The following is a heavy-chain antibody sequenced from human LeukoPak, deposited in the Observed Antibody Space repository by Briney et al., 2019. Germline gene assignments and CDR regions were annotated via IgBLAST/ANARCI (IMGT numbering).Heavy chain of an antibody. CDR2: IRSKIDGGTT. CDR3: TTDLPP. CDR1: GFTFSNVW. J-gene: IGHJ5*02. Sequence: GGSLRLSCVASGFTFSNVWMAWVRQAPGKGLEWVGRIRSKIDGGTTDYAAPVKGRIAISRDDSKSTLYPQINSLKIEDTAVYYCTTDLPPWGQGTLVTVSS. V-gene: IGHV3-15*01.